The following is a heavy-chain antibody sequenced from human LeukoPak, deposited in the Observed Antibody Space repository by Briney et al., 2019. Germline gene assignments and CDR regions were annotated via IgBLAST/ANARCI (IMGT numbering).Heavy chain of an antibody. CDR2: INPNSGGT. J-gene: IGHJ4*02. CDR1: GYTFTGYY. V-gene: IGHV1-2*02. Sequence: ASVKVSCKASGYTFTGYYMHWVRQAPGQGLGWMGCINPNSGGTNYSQKFQGRVTMTRDTSISTAYMELSRLRSDDTAVYYCARYYYDSSGYYSVLFDYWGQGTLVTVSS. CDR3: ARYYYDSSGYYSVLFDY. D-gene: IGHD3-22*01.